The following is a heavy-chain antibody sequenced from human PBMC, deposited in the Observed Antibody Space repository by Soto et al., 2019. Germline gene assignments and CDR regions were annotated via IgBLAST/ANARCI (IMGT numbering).Heavy chain of an antibody. CDR1: GGSISSGGYY. Sequence: SETLSLTCTVSGGSISSGGYYWSWIRQHPGKGLEWIGYIYYSGSTYYNPSLKSRVTISVDTSKNQFSLKLSSVTAADTAVYYCARVYGGAFDYWGQGTLVTVSS. CDR3: ARVYGGAFDY. CDR2: IYYSGST. J-gene: IGHJ4*02. D-gene: IGHD4-17*01. V-gene: IGHV4-31*03.